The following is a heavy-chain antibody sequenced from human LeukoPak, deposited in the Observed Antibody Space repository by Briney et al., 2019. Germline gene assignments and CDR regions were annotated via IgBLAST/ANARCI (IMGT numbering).Heavy chain of an antibody. CDR1: GFTFDDYA. CDR2: ISWNSGSI. J-gene: IGHJ4*02. Sequence: GGSLRLSCAASGFTFDDYAMHWVRQAPGKGLEWVSGISWNSGSIGYADSVKGRFTISRDNAKNSLYLQMNSLRAEDMALYYCAKNRGSSWQNYYFDYWGQGTLVTVSS. D-gene: IGHD6-13*01. CDR3: AKNRGSSWQNYYFDY. V-gene: IGHV3-9*03.